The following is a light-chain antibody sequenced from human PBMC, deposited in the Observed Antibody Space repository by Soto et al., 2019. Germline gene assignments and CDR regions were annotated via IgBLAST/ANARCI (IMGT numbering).Light chain of an antibody. CDR2: LNSDGSH. J-gene: IGLJ2*01. CDR1: SGHSSYA. Sequence: QSVLTQSPSASASLGASVKLTYTLSSGHSSYAIAWHQQQPEKGPRYLMKLNSDGSHSKGDGIPDRFSGSSSGAERYLTISSLQSEDEADYYCQTWGTGMVFGGGTKLTVL. V-gene: IGLV4-69*01. CDR3: QTWGTGMV.